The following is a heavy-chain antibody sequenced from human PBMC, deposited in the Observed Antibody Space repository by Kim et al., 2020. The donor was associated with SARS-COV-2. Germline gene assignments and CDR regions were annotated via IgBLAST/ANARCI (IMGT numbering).Heavy chain of an antibody. D-gene: IGHD3-16*01. J-gene: IGHJ5*02. V-gene: IGHV3-20*04. Sequence: GGSLRLSCAASGFTFDDYGMSWVRQAPGKGLEWVSGINWNGGSTGYADSVKGRFTISRDNAKNSLYLQMNSLRAEDTALYYCARDLGGLAPNENWFDPWGQGTLVTVSS. CDR2: INWNGGST. CDR3: ARDLGGLAPNENWFDP. CDR1: GFTFDDYG.